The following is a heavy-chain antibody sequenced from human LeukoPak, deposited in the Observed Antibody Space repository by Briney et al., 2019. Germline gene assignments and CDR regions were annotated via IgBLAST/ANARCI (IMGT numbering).Heavy chain of an antibody. CDR3: ARDPGVTKYYYDSSGYYGFDY. CDR2: IYYSGST. Sequence: PSETLSLTCTVSGGSISSYYWSWIRQPPGKGLEWIGRIYYSGSTYYNPSLKSRVTISVDTSKNQFSLKLSSVTAADTAVYYCARDPGVTKYYYDSSGYYGFDYWGQGTLVTVSS. CDR1: GGSISSYY. J-gene: IGHJ4*02. D-gene: IGHD3-22*01. V-gene: IGHV4-59*12.